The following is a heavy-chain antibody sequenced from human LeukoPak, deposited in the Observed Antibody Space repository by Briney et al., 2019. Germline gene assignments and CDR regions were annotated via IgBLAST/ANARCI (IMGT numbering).Heavy chain of an antibody. V-gene: IGHV4-59*08. J-gene: IGHJ4*02. CDR3: AGTTVTNPYYFDY. Sequence: KASETLSLTCTVSGGSISSYYWSWIRQPPGRGLEWVGYIYYSGSTNYNPSHKSRVTISVDTSKNQFSLKLSSVTAADTAVYYCAGTTVTNPYYFDYWGQGTLVTVSS. D-gene: IGHD4-17*01. CDR1: GGSISSYY. CDR2: IYYSGST.